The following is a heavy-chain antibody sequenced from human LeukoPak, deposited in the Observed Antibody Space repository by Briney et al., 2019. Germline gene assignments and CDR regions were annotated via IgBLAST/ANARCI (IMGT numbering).Heavy chain of an antibody. D-gene: IGHD4-11*01. CDR2: VQHIGGET. CDR1: GFTFSNSW. J-gene: IGHJ1*01. V-gene: IGHV3-7*01. Sequence: GGSLRLSCAGSGFTFSNSWMGWVRQAPGKGLEWVANVQHIGGETYYVDSVKGRFTISRDNAKNSVHLQMNSLGADDTAVYYCATYSILNAREFRYWGQGTLVTVTS. CDR3: ATYSILNAREFRY.